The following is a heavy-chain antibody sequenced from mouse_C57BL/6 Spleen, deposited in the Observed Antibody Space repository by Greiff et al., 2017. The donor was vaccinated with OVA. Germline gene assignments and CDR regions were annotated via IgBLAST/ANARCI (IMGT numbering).Heavy chain of an antibody. J-gene: IGHJ3*01. CDR3: ARRGPSSY. V-gene: IGHV1-26*01. CDR1: GYTFTDYY. CDR2: INPNNGGT. Sequence: EVQLQQSGPELVKPGASVKISCKASGYTFTDYYMNWVKQSHGKSLEWIGDINPNNGGTSYNQKFKGKATLTVDKSSSTAYMELRSLTSEDSAVYYCARRGPSSYWGQGTLVTVSA.